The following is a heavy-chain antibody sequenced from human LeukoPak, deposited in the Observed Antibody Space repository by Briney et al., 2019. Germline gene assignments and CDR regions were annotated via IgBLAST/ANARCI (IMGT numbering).Heavy chain of an antibody. CDR2: IIPIFGTA. D-gene: IGHD2-15*01. Sequence: SVKVSCKASGGTFSSYAISWVRQAPGQGLEWMGGIIPIFGTANYAQKFQGRVTITADESTNTAYMELSSLRSGDTAVYYCARGVVVIAATYYYHYMDVWGKGTTVTISS. V-gene: IGHV1-69*13. CDR3: ARGVVVIAATYYYHYMDV. J-gene: IGHJ6*03. CDR1: GGTFSSYA.